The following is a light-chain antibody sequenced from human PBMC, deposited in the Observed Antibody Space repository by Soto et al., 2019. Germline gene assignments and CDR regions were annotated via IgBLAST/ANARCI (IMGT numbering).Light chain of an antibody. CDR3: QQRSNWPA. J-gene: IGKJ5*01. CDR1: HAISNY. CDR2: AAS. Sequence: DIQMTQSPPSLSASVGDRVTITCRASHAISNYLAWYQQKPGKVPELLIYAASTLQSGVPSRFSGSGSGTDFTLTISSLEPEDFAVYYCQQRSNWPAFGQGTRLEIK. V-gene: IGKV1-27*01.